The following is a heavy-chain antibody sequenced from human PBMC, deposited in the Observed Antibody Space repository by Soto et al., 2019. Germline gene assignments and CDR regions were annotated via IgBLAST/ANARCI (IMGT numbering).Heavy chain of an antibody. CDR1: GGTISSSSYH. CDR3: ARLAVGGTCFDS. J-gene: IGHJ4*02. V-gene: IGHV4-39*01. D-gene: IGHD6-19*01. CDR2: IYYSGST. Sequence: LVTLPLTCTVLGGTISSSSYHWSRIREPPGKGLEWIGSIYYSGSTYYNPSLKSRVTISLDTSKNQFSLKLSSVTAADSAVYYWARLAVGGTCFDSCGQGTLVTVSS.